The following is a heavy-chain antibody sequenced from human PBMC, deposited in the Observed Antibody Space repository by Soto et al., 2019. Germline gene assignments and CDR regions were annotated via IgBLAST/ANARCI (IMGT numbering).Heavy chain of an antibody. V-gene: IGHV3-30-3*01. Sequence: PGGSLRLSCAASGFTFSSYAMHWVRQAPGKGLEWVAVISYDGSNKYYADSVKGRFTISRDNSKNTLYLQMNSLRAEDTAVYYCARDPIADLRWVFDYWGQGTLVTVSS. CDR1: GFTFSSYA. J-gene: IGHJ4*02. CDR2: ISYDGSNK. CDR3: ARDPIADLRWVFDY. D-gene: IGHD4-17*01.